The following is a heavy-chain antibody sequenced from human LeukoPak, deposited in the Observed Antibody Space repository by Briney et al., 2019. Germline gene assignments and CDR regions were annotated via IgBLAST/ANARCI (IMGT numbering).Heavy chain of an antibody. CDR1: GGSFSGYY. V-gene: IGHV4-34*01. J-gene: IGHJ6*02. D-gene: IGHD3-3*01. CDR2: INHSGST. CDR3: ASLYYDFWSGYYRGFGYYYGMDV. Sequence: SETLSLTCAVYGGSFSGYYWSWIRQPPGKGLEWIGEINHSGSTNYNPSLKSRVTISVDTSKNQFSLKLSSVTAADTAVYYCASLYYDFWSGYYRGFGYYYGMDVWGQGTTVTVSS.